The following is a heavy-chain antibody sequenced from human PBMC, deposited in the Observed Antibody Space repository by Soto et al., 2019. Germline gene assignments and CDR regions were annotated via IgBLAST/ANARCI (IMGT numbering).Heavy chain of an antibody. V-gene: IGHV6-1*01. Sequence: SQTLSLTCDIYGDSVSSNRAAWSWIRQSASRGLEWLGRTYHRSEWFYDYAVSVKSRITISPDTPKNQFSLQLNSVTPEDTAVYYCARSISALTGDGMDVWGQGTTVTLSS. CDR3: ARSISALTGDGMDV. CDR1: GDSVSSNRAA. D-gene: IGHD6-6*01. J-gene: IGHJ6*02. CDR2: TYHRSEWFY.